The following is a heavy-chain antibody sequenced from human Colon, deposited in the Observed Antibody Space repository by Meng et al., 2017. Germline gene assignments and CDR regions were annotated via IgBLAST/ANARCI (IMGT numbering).Heavy chain of an antibody. Sequence: QVQLVQSGTEVKKPGASVKVSCKASGYNFRTYAINRVRQDPGQGIQWRGWINMHAGGPSYVADFAQRIVFSLDISVSTAYLKISSLKAEDTAVYFCGTHNGDSEFDYWGQGTLVTVSS. CDR1: GYNFRTYA. CDR3: GTHNGDSEFDY. V-gene: IGHV7-4-1*02. CDR2: INMHAGGP. J-gene: IGHJ4*02. D-gene: IGHD2-21*02.